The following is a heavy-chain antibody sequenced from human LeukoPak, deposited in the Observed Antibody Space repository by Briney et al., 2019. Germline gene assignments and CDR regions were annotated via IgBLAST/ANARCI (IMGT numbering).Heavy chain of an antibody. J-gene: IGHJ5*02. CDR3: ASNWATLPNWFDP. Sequence: SETLSLTCTVSGGSISSSSYYWGWIRQPPGKGLEWIGSIYYSGSTYYNPSLKSRVTIPVDTSKNQFSLKLSSVTAADTAVYYCASNWATLPNWFDPWGQGTLVTVSS. CDR2: IYYSGST. CDR1: GGSISSSSYY. V-gene: IGHV4-39*01. D-gene: IGHD7-27*01.